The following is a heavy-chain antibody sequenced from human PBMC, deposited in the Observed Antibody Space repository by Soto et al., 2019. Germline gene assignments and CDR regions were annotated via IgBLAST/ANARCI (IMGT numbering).Heavy chain of an antibody. CDR3: ARVRENYFDS. J-gene: IGHJ4*02. Sequence: QMQLQESGPGLVSPSQTLSLTCTVSGGSISSDGDYYRWSWIRQHPGKGLEWIGYIYDSGSPYYHPSLETRATVSVDTSKNQFSLKLSSRTAADTAVYYCARVRENYFDSWGQGILVTVSS. CDR1: GGSISSDGDYYR. CDR2: IYDSGSP. V-gene: IGHV4-31*03.